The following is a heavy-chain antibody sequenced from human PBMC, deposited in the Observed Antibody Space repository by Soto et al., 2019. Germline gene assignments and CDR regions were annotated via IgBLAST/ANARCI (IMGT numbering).Heavy chain of an antibody. CDR2: ISSSGSTI. V-gene: IGHV3-11*01. Sequence: PGGSLRLSCAASGFTFSDYYMSWIRQAPGKGLEWVSYISSSGSTIYYADSVKGRFTISRDNAKNSLYLQMNSLRAEDTAVYYCARDNYDFWSGYYNLDLTQHYYGMDVWGPGTTVTVS. CDR1: GFTFSDYY. J-gene: IGHJ6*02. CDR3: ARDNYDFWSGYYNLDLTQHYYGMDV. D-gene: IGHD3-3*01.